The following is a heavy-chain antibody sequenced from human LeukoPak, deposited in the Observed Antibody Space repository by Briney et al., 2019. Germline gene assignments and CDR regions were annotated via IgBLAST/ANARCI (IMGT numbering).Heavy chain of an antibody. Sequence: ASVKVSCKASGYTFSSYFMYWVRQAPGQGLEWMGIMNPSNSDTNYAQKFQGRVTMTWDTSTSTIYMELSSLRSEDTAVYYCARGPRTSRMTMFDNWGQGTLVTVSS. CDR3: ARGPRTSRMTMFDN. V-gene: IGHV1-46*01. CDR2: MNPSNSDT. D-gene: IGHD3-3*01. CDR1: GYTFSSYF. J-gene: IGHJ5*02.